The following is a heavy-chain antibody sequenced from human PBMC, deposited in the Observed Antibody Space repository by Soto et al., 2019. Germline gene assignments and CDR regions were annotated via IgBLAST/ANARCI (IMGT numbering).Heavy chain of an antibody. V-gene: IGHV4-31*03. CDR3: ARGLSVTLFDN. D-gene: IGHD4-17*01. CDR1: VGSITTGGYY. CDR2: IYYSGST. J-gene: IGHJ4*02. Sequence: QVQLQESGPGLVKPSQPLSLTCTFSVGSITTGGYYWTWIRQHPGKGLEWIGYIYYSGSTYYNPSLKSRVTISVDTSKNQFSLKLSSVTAADTAVYYCARGLSVTLFDNWGQGTLVTVSS.